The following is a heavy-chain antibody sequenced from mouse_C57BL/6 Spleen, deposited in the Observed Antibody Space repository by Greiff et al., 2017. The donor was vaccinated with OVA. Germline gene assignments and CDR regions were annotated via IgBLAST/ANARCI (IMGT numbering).Heavy chain of an antibody. V-gene: IGHV10-3*01. CDR2: IRSKSNNSAT. Sequence: EVQLVESGGGLVQPKGSLKLSCAASGFTFNTYAMHWVRQAPGKGLEWVARIRSKSNNSATYYADSVKDRFTISRDDSQSMLYLQMNNLKTEDTAMYYCVRDDRLAYWGQGTLVTVSA. CDR1: GFTFNTYA. CDR3: VRDDRLAY. J-gene: IGHJ3*01.